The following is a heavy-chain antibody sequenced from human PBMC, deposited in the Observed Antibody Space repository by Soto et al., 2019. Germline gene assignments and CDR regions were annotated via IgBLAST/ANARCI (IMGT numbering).Heavy chain of an antibody. V-gene: IGHV1-2*02. D-gene: IGHD3-9*01. CDR1: GYTFTGHY. Sequence: ASVKVSCKASGYTFTGHYMHWVRQAPGQGLEWMGWINPNNGETIYAQKFQGRVTMTRDTSISTAYMELSRLRSDDTAVYFCAGSSILLTGSAPFDYWCQRILIAVFS. J-gene: IGHJ4*02. CDR3: AGSSILLTGSAPFDY. CDR2: INPNNGET.